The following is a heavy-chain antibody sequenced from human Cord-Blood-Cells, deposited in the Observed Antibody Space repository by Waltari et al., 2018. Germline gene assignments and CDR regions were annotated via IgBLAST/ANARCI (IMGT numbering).Heavy chain of an antibody. CDR1: GFTFSSYE. CDR2: ISSSGSTI. Sequence: EVQLVESGGGLVQPGGSLRLSCAASGFTFSSYEMNWVRQAPGKGLEWVSYISSSGSTIYYADSVKGRFTISRDNAKNSLYLQMNSLRAEDTAVYYCASLSTENTEFDYWGQGTLVTVSS. D-gene: IGHD4-4*01. CDR3: ASLSTENTEFDY. V-gene: IGHV3-48*03. J-gene: IGHJ4*02.